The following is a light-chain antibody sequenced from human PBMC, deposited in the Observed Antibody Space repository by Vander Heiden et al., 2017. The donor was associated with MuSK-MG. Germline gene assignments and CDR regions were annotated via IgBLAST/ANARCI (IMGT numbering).Light chain of an antibody. J-gene: IGKJ4*01. V-gene: IGKV1-27*01. CDR1: QGISNY. CDR2: AGS. CDR3: RKRDRAPLT. Sequence: DIQRTQSPSSLSASVGDRVTITCRASQGISNYLAWYQQKPGKVPKLLIYAGSTSQSPIRSRFTACASLRHFSLRISILKLADVATEYFRKRDRAPLTFSGGTKLDLK.